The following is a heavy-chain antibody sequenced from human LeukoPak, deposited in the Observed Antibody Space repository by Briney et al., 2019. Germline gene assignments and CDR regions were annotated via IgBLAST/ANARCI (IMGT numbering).Heavy chain of an antibody. CDR1: GGSISSYY. D-gene: IGHD2/OR15-2a*01. V-gene: IGHV4-4*07. CDR3: ARTIGISRTPYYYYYMDV. Sequence: PSETLSLTCTVSGGSISSYYWCWIRQPAGKGLEWIGRIYTSGSTNYNPSLKSRVTISVDTSKNQFSLKLSSVTAADTAVYYCARTIGISRTPYYYYYMDVWGKGTTVTISS. CDR2: IYTSGST. J-gene: IGHJ6*03.